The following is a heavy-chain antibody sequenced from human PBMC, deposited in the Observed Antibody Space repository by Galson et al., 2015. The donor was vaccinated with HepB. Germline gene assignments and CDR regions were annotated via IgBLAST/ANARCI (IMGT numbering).Heavy chain of an antibody. CDR2: ISAYNGNT. CDR1: GYTFTSYG. Sequence: SVKVSCKASGYTFTSYGISWVRQAPGQGLEWMGWISAYNGNTNYAQKLQGRVTMTTDTSTSTAYMELRSLRSDDTAVYYCARVAHTVTGDYYYYGMDVWGQGTTVTVSS. J-gene: IGHJ6*02. CDR3: ARVAHTVTGDYYYYGMDV. V-gene: IGHV1-18*01. D-gene: IGHD4-17*01.